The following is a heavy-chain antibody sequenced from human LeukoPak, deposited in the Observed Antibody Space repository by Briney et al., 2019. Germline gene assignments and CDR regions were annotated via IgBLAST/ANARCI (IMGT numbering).Heavy chain of an antibody. D-gene: IGHD4-11*01. Sequence: GGSLRLSCVVSGFAFSTYDMHWVRQAPGKGLEWVAVIWSDGSNKYYTDSVKGRFTISRDNPKNTLYLQMNSLRAEDTAVYHCARGLDLGYFQRWGQGTLVTVSS. CDR2: IWSDGSNK. CDR3: ARGLDLGYFQR. J-gene: IGHJ1*01. V-gene: IGHV3-33*01. CDR1: GFAFSTYD.